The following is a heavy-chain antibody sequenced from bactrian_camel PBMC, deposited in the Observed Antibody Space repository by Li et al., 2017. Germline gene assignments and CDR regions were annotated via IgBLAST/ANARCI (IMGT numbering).Heavy chain of an antibody. D-gene: IGHD6*01. Sequence: QLVESGGGLVKPGKTVRLSCVASGFTFSDFGMTWARQAPGKGLEWISIIQNNGGIWTRESMEGRFTISRDNARNTVYLLLNSLKTEDTAMYYCTKDRGRAVPAGSFDYWAQGTQVTVS. CDR1: GFTFSDFG. CDR3: TKDRGRAVPAGSFDY. CDR2: IQNNGGI. V-gene: IGHV3S10*01. J-gene: IGHJ4*01.